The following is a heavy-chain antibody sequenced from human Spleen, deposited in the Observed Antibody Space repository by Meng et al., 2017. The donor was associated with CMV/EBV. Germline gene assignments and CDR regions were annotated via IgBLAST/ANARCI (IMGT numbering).Heavy chain of an antibody. J-gene: IGHJ4*02. D-gene: IGHD3-22*01. V-gene: IGHV3-20*04. CDR1: GCTFDDNG. CDR2: INWNGGRT. Sequence: GESLKISCAASGCTFDDNGMSWVRQVPGKGLEWVSSINWNGGRTGYADSVKGRFTISRDNAKDSLYLQMDSLRAEDTALYYCARSGISTMSFDYWGQGTVVTVSS. CDR3: ARSGISTMSFDY.